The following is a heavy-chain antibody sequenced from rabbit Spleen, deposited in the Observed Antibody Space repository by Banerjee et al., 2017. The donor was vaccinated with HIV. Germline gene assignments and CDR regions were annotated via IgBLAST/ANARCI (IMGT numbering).Heavy chain of an antibody. Sequence: QEQLVESGGGLVQPGGSLKLSCKASGFDFSSYGVSWVRQAPGKGLEWIGYIDPVFGRTYYANWVNGRFTISSHNAQNTLYLQLNSLAAADTATYFCVREVAAKFSLWGPGTLVTVS. CDR1: GFDFSSYG. D-gene: IGHD4-1*01. V-gene: IGHV1S47*01. CDR2: IDPVFGRT. CDR3: VREVAAKFSL. J-gene: IGHJ4*01.